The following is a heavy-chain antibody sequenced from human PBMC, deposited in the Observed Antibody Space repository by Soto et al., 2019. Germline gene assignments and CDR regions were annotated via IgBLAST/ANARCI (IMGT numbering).Heavy chain of an antibody. J-gene: IGHJ1*01. CDR1: GGSISSGGYY. V-gene: IGHV4-31*03. CDR2: IYYSGST. Sequence: KPSETLSLTCTVSGGSISSGGYYWSWIRQHPGKGLEWIGYIYYSGSTYYNPSLKSRVTISVDTSKNQYSLKLSSVTAADTAVYYCARGSDFYGAEYFQHWGQGTLVTVSS. CDR3: ARGSDFYGAEYFQH. D-gene: IGHD3-10*01.